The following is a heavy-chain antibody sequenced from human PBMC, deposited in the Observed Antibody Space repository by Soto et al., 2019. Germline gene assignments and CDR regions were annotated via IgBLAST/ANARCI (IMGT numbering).Heavy chain of an antibody. J-gene: IGHJ4*02. D-gene: IGHD3-3*01. CDR2: IYYSGNT. Sequence: SRTPARSFSVACGSIRNRGYYWIWKRQHPGKGLEWIGYIYYSGNTNYNHSLKSRVSISLDTSKSQFSLKLTSVTVADTAVYYCAREGFWIGIDYCGEGILVTVSS. CDR1: CGSIRNRGYY. CDR3: AREGFWIGIDY. V-gene: IGHV4-61*08.